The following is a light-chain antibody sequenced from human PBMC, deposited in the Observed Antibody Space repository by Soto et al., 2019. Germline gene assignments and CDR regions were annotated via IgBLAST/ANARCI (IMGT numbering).Light chain of an antibody. J-gene: IGKJ4*01. CDR2: DAS. CDR3: QQHSNWPPLT. V-gene: IGKV3-11*01. Sequence: EIVLTQSPATLSLSPGERATLSCRASQSVSSYFAWYQQKPGQAPRLLIYDASTRATGIPARSSGSGSGTDFTLTISSLETEDFAVYYCQQHSNWPPLTGGGGTKVEVK. CDR1: QSVSSY.